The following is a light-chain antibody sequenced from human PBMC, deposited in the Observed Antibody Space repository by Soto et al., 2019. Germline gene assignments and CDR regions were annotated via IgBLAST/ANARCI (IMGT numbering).Light chain of an antibody. J-gene: IGKJ1*01. Sequence: DIQMTQSPSTLSASVGDRVTITCRASQSISSWLAWYQQKPGKAPKLLIYDASSLESGVPSRFSGSGSGTEFTLTISSLQPYDFASYYCQQLNSFAPTCGQGLKVDIK. CDR3: QQLNSFAPT. CDR1: QSISSW. CDR2: DAS. V-gene: IGKV1-5*01.